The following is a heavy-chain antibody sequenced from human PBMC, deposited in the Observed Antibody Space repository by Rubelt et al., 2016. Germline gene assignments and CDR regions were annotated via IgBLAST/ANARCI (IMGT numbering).Heavy chain of an antibody. CDR2: VYKSGAA. V-gene: IGHV4-39*01. CDR3: VRHSYGAYLGGS. J-gene: IGHJ5*02. Sequence: QWKLQESGPGLVKPPETLSLTCSVSGFPISDSSHYWGWIRRSPGKGLQWIGSVYKSGAASYNPSLKSRVSISVDTSNNDFSRKVVSGTAEEPAVYYCVRHSYGAYLGGSWGQGILVTVSS. D-gene: IGHD3-16*01. CDR1: GFPISDSSHY.